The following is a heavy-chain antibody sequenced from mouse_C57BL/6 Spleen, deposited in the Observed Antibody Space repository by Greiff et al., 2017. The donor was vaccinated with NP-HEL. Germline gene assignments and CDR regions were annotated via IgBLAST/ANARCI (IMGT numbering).Heavy chain of an antibody. J-gene: IGHJ4*01. CDR2: INPYNGGT. V-gene: IGHV1-19*01. Sequence: EVQLQQSGPVLVKPGASVKMSCKASGYTFTDYYMNWVKQSHGESLEWIGVINPYNGGTSYNQKFKGKATLTVGKSSSTAYMELNSLTSEDSAVYYWARRGADYAMDYWGQGTSVTVSS. CDR3: ARRGADYAMDY. CDR1: GYTFTDYY.